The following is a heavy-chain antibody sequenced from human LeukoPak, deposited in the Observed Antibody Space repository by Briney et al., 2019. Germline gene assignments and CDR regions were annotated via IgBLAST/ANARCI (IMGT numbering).Heavy chain of an antibody. CDR3: ARIGGDCYDPLCPINDAFDI. V-gene: IGHV1-46*01. J-gene: IGHJ3*02. D-gene: IGHD2-21*02. Sequence: ASVKVSCKASGYTFTIYYIHWVRQAPAPGLEWMGVSNPSGASTRYAQKFQGRVTMTRDMSTSTVYMELSSLRSEDTAVYYCARIGGDCYDPLCPINDAFDIWGQGTMVTVSS. CDR1: GYTFTIYY. CDR2: SNPSGAST.